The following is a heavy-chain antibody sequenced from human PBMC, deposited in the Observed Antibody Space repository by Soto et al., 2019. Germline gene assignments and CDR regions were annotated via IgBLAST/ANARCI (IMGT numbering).Heavy chain of an antibody. CDR3: AGPTDGYNLPLDY. D-gene: IGHD1-1*01. Sequence: QVQLVQSGAEVKKPGSSVKVSCKASGGTFSSYTISWVRQAPGQGLEWMGRIIPILGIANYAQKFQGRVTITADKSTSTAYMELSSLRSEDTAVYYCAGPTDGYNLPLDYWGQGTLVTVSS. J-gene: IGHJ4*02. CDR1: GGTFSSYT. V-gene: IGHV1-69*02. CDR2: IIPILGIA.